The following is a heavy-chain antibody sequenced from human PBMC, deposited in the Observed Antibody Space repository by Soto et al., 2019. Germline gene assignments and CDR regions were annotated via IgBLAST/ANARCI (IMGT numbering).Heavy chain of an antibody. J-gene: IGHJ4*02. CDR1: GYNFNNYW. Sequence: GESLKISCKGSGYNFNNYWISWVRQMPGKGLEWMGRIDPYDSYTNYSPSFQGHVTISVDKSISTAYLQWSSLKASDTAMYYCARNMVRGVIFDYWGQGSLVTVSS. V-gene: IGHV5-10-1*01. D-gene: IGHD3-10*01. CDR2: IDPYDSYT. CDR3: ARNMVRGVIFDY.